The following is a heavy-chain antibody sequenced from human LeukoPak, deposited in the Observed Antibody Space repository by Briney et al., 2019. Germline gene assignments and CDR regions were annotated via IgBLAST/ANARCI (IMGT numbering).Heavy chain of an antibody. CDR1: GFTFSSYG. J-gene: IGHJ4*02. Sequence: GGSLRLSCAASGFTFSSYGMHWVRQAPGKGLEWVAVISYDGSNKYYADSVRGRFTISRDNSKNTLYLQMNSLRAEDTAVYYCAKDRRRIAAAGSDYWGQGTLVTVSS. V-gene: IGHV3-30*18. CDR3: AKDRRRIAAAGSDY. D-gene: IGHD6-13*01. CDR2: ISYDGSNK.